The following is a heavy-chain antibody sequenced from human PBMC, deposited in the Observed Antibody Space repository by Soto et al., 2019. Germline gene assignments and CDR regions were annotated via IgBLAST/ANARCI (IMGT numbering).Heavy chain of an antibody. D-gene: IGHD3-10*01. CDR3: ARLAMVRGVIYAFDI. J-gene: IGHJ3*02. CDR1: GGSISSSSYY. V-gene: IGHV4-39*01. CDR2: IYYSGST. Sequence: QSQTLSLTCTVSGGSISSSSYYWGWIRQPPGKGLEWIGSIYYSGSTYYNPSLKSRVTISVDTSKNQFSLKLSSVTTADTAVYYCARLAMVRGVIYAFDIWGQGTMVTVSS.